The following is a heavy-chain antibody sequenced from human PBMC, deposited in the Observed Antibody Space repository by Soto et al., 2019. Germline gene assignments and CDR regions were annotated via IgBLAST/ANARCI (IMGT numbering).Heavy chain of an antibody. J-gene: IGHJ4*02. CDR3: AYDSSGYLDY. V-gene: IGHV1-8*01. D-gene: IGHD3-22*01. Sequence: GASVKVSCKASGYSFTNNDVSWVRQATGQGLEWMGWMNPGSGDTGYAQKFQGRVTMTRDISIATAYMELSSLRSDDTAIYYCAYDSSGYLDYWGQGTLVTVSS. CDR1: GYSFTNND. CDR2: MNPGSGDT.